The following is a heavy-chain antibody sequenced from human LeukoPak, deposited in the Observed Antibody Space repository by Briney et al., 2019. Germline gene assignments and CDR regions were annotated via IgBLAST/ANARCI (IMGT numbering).Heavy chain of an antibody. D-gene: IGHD7-27*01. J-gene: IGHJ4*02. CDR2: IYYSGST. Sequence: SETLSLTCTVSGGSISSYCWSWIRQPPGKGLEWIGYIYYSGSTNYNPSLKSRVTISVDTSKNQFSLKLSSVTAADTAVYYCARDNWGSLDYWGQGILVTVSS. CDR3: ARDNWGSLDY. V-gene: IGHV4-59*01. CDR1: GGSISSYC.